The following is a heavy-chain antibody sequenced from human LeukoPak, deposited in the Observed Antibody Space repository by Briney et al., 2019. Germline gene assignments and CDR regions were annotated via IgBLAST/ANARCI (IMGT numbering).Heavy chain of an antibody. D-gene: IGHD3-22*01. V-gene: IGHV4-39*01. CDR3: ARLVAHYYDSSDYYFDY. Sequence: SETLSLTCTVSGGSISSSSYYWGWIRLPPGKGLEWIGTIYYSGSTYYNPSLKSRVTISVDTSKNQFSLKLSSVTAADTAVYYCARLVAHYYDSSDYYFDYWGQGTLVTVSS. J-gene: IGHJ4*02. CDR1: GGSISSSSYY. CDR2: IYYSGST.